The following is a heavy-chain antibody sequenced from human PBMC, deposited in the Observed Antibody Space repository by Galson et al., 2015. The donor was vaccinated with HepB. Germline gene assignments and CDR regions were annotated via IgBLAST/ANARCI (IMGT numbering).Heavy chain of an antibody. D-gene: IGHD3-16*01. CDR2: IREDGSER. J-gene: IGHJ4*02. Sequence: SLRLSCAASGFTMSKFWMSWVRQAPGKGPEWVACIREDGSERKYMDSVRGRFTISRDNAGNLLFLQMNSLRDEDMAVYFCTRDEVGGHLAYWGQGALVTASS. V-gene: IGHV3-7*03. CDR1: GFTMSKFW. CDR3: TRDEVGGHLAY.